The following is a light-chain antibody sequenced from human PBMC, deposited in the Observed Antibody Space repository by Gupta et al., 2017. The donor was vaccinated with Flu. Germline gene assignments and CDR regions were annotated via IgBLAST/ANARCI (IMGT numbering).Light chain of an antibody. CDR2: GAS. CDR3: QQYNDWPPYT. V-gene: IGKV3-15*01. Sequence: STLSVSSGERATLSCRASQSVRSNLAWFQQKPGQAPRLLIFGASKRAAGIPARFSGSGSGTEFTLSISSLQSEDFAVYYCQQYNDWPPYTFGQGTKLEIK. J-gene: IGKJ2*01. CDR1: QSVRSN.